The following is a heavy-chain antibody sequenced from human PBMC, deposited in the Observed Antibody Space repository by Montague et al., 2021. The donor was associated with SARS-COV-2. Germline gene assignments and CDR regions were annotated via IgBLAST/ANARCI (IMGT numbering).Heavy chain of an antibody. CDR3: AREWSVVSPFDY. CDR2: ISAYNGNT. J-gene: IGHJ4*02. V-gene: IGHV1-18*01. Sequence: SVRVSFKASGYTFTSYGISWVRQAPGQGLEWMGWISAYNGNTNYAQKLQGRVTMTTDTSTSTAYMELRSLRSDDTAVYYCAREWSVVSPFDYWGQGTLVTVSS. D-gene: IGHD2-15*01. CDR1: GYTFTSYG.